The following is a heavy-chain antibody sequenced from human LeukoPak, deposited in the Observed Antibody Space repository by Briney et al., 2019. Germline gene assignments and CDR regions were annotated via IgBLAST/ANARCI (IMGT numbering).Heavy chain of an antibody. V-gene: IGHV3-23*01. J-gene: IGHJ4*02. CDR1: GFTFSTYA. Sequence: GGSLRLSCAASGFTFSTYAVNWVRQAPGKGLEWVSAISGSGGSTYYADSVKGRFTISRDNSKNTLYLQMNSLRAEDTAVYYCAKDLWGIFGVGQYYFDYWGQGTLVTVSS. CDR3: AKDLWGIFGVGQYYFDY. CDR2: ISGSGGST. D-gene: IGHD3-3*01.